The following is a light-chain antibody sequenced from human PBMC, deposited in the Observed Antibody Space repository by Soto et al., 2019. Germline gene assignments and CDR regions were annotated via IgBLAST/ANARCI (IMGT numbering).Light chain of an antibody. CDR3: QEYRNDYGT. V-gene: IGKV1-5*03. CDR2: KAS. Sequence: MTQSPDTLHFSPGEGVTITCRASQSIDTWLAWYQQKAGKAPNLLIYKASRLESGVPSRFSGSGSGTEFTLPISSLQPEDFGSYYCQEYRNDYGTFGQGTKVDIK. J-gene: IGKJ1*01. CDR1: QSIDTW.